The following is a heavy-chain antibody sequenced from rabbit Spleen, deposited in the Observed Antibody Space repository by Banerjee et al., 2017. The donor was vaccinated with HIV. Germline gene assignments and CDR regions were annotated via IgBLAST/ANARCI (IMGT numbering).Heavy chain of an antibody. D-gene: IGHD1-1*01. V-gene: IGHV1S40*01. CDR2: IDSGSSGFT. CDR1: GFSLSNNYY. Sequence: QSLEESGGDLVKPGGTLTLTCKASGFSLSNNYYMCWVRQAPGKGLEWIACIDSGSSGFTYFASWAKGRFTISKTSSTTVTLQMTSLTAADTATYFCARDTATSFSTYGMDLWGPGTLVTVS. J-gene: IGHJ6*01. CDR3: ARDTATSFSTYGMDL.